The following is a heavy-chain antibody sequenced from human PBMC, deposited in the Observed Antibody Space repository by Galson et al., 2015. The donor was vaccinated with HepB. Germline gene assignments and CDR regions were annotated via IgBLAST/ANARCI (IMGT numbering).Heavy chain of an antibody. Sequence: SLRLSCAASGLSFSTYTMNWVRQAPGKGLEWVASISTTANHIYYAGSVQGRFTISRDNAKNSLYLQLSSLRAEDTAVYHCAKDTPNPPARGWSYFDLWGQGTLVTVSS. D-gene: IGHD2-15*01. CDR2: ISTTANHI. J-gene: IGHJ4*02. CDR3: AKDTPNPPARGWSYFDL. CDR1: GLSFSTYT. V-gene: IGHV3-21*01.